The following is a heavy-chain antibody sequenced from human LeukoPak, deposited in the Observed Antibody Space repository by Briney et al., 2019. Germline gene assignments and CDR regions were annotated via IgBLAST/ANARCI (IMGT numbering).Heavy chain of an antibody. CDR3: ASAPGYSYGKFDY. CDR1: GYSFTTYW. D-gene: IGHD5-18*01. Sequence: GESLKISSKGYGYSFTTYWIGWVRQMPGKGLEWMGIIYPGDSDTRYSPSFQGQVTISADKSISTAYLQWSSLKPSDTAMYYCASAPGYSYGKFDYWGQGTLVTVSS. J-gene: IGHJ4*02. V-gene: IGHV5-51*01. CDR2: IYPGDSDT.